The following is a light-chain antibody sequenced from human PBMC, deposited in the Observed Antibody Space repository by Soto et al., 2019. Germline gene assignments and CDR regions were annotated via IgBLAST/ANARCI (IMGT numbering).Light chain of an antibody. CDR2: DVN. J-gene: IGLJ1*01. CDR3: SSFTSSTSEV. CDR1: SSDVGSYNS. V-gene: IGLV2-14*03. Sequence: QSVLTQPASVSGSPGQSIAISCTGTSSDVGSYNSVSWYQQYPGKAPKLMIHDVNNRPSGISDRFSGSKSGNTASLTFSGLQAEDEADYYCSSFTSSTSEVFGTGTKATVL.